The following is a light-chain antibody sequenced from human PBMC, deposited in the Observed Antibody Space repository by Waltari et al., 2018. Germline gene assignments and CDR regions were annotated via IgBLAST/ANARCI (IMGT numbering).Light chain of an antibody. CDR2: GVS. J-gene: IGLJ3*02. CDR3: SSFTSSATWV. V-gene: IGLV2-14*03. Sequence: QSALTQPASLSGSPRQSITISCTGTNIDIGGYNYVSWYQHHSGKAPKLMIFGVSDRPSGVSNRFSGSKSGNTASLTISELQADDEADYYCSSFTSSATWVFGGGTKLTVL. CDR1: NIDIGGYNY.